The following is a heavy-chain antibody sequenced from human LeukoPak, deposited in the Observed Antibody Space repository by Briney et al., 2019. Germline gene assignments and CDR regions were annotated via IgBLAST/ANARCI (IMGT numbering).Heavy chain of an antibody. CDR2: INPSGGST. CDR1: GYTFTSYY. D-gene: IGHD1-26*01. V-gene: IGHV1-46*01. J-gene: IGHJ4*02. CDR3: ARFLGGSYNY. Sequence: ASVKVSCKASGYTFTSYYMHWVRQAPGQGLEWMGIINPSGGSTSYAQKFQGRVTMTRDTSISTAYMELSRLRSDDTAVYYCARFLGGSYNYWGQGTLVTVSS.